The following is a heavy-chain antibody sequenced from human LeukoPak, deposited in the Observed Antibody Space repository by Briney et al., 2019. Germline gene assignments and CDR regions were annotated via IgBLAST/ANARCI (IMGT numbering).Heavy chain of an antibody. CDR2: IRKDGRDI. Sequence: PGGSLRLSCVASGFSFSTSWMTWVRQAPGKGLEGGANIRKDGRDIHYADSLKGRFTISIDNTKNSLFLQMNRLRAEDTGVYYCARDGDSWNDFDHWGQGTLVTVSS. J-gene: IGHJ4*02. D-gene: IGHD1-1*01. V-gene: IGHV3-7*01. CDR1: GFSFSTSW. CDR3: ARDGDSWNDFDH.